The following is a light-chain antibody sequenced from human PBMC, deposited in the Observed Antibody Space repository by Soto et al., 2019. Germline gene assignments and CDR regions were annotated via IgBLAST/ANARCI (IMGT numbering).Light chain of an antibody. V-gene: IGLV1-44*01. Sequence: QSVLTQPPSASATPGQRVTISCSGRSSNIGSNTVNWYQQLPGTAPKLLIYKSNQRPSGVPDRFSGSKTGTSASLAISRLQSGDGADYYCAAWDDSLNGRVFGGGTKLTVL. J-gene: IGLJ3*02. CDR1: SSNIGSNT. CDR2: KSN. CDR3: AAWDDSLNGRV.